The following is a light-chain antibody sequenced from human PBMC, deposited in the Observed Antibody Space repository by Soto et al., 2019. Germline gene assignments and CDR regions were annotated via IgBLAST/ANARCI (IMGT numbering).Light chain of an antibody. J-gene: IGKJ1*01. CDR3: QQYNSYPCT. CDR1: QSISSW. Sequence: DIQMTQSTSTLSASVGDRVTITCRASQSISSWLAWYQQKPGKAPKLLIYDASSLESGVPSRFSGSGSGTEFTLTISSLQPDDFATYYCQQYNSYPCTFGQGTKVEIK. V-gene: IGKV1-5*01. CDR2: DAS.